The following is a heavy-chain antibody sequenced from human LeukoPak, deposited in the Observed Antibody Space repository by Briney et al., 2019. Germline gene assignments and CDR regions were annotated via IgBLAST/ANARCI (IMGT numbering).Heavy chain of an antibody. CDR3: ARELPFDY. CDR1: GFTFSRNW. D-gene: IGHD2-21*02. V-gene: IGHV3-74*01. CDR2: INSDGSTT. J-gene: IGHJ4*02. Sequence: GGSLRLSCAASGFTFSRNWMHWARQAPGKGLVWVSRINSDGSTTTYADFVKGRFTISRDNAKNTLYLQMNSLRAEDTAVYYCARELPFDYWGQGTLVTVSS.